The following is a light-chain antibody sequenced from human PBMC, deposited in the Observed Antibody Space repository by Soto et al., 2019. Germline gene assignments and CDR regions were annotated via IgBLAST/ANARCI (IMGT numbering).Light chain of an antibody. V-gene: IGLV2-14*01. CDR3: CSYTSSTTPL. CDR2: EVG. CDR1: SSDVGGYNY. Sequence: QSALTQAASVSGSPGQAITISCTGTSSDVGGYNYVSWYQQHPGKAPKLIIYEVGNRPSGVSNRFSGSKSGNTASLTISGLQAEDEADYYCCSYTSSTTPLFGGGTKLTVL. J-gene: IGLJ2*01.